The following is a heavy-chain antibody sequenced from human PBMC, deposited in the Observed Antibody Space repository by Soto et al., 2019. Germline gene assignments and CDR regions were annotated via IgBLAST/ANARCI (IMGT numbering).Heavy chain of an antibody. J-gene: IGHJ6*02. CDR2: INHSGSA. Sequence: SETLSLTCAVYGGSFSGYYWSWIRQPPGKGLEWIGEINHSGSANYNPSLKSRVTISVDTSNNQFSRKLSSVTAADTAVYYCARGLLATDYGSGSYYNYYYYGMDVWGQGTTVT. CDR3: ARGLLATDYGSGSYYNYYYYGMDV. CDR1: GGSFSGYY. V-gene: IGHV4-34*01. D-gene: IGHD3-10*01.